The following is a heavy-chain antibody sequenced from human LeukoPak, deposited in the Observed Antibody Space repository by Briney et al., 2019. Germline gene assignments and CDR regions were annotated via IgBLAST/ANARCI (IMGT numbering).Heavy chain of an antibody. CDR3: ATLSLIMVRGVSRDY. D-gene: IGHD3-10*01. Sequence: GASVKVSCKVSGYTLTELSMHWVRQAPGKGLEWMGGFDPEDGETIYAQKFQGRVTMTEDTSTDTAYTELSSLRSEDTAVYYCATLSLIMVRGVSRDYWGQGTLVTVSS. CDR1: GYTLTELS. J-gene: IGHJ4*02. V-gene: IGHV1-24*01. CDR2: FDPEDGET.